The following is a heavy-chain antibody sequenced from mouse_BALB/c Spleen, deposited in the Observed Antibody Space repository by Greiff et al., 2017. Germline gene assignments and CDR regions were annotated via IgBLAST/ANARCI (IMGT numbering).Heavy chain of an antibody. Sequence: EVKVVESGGGLVKPGGSLKLSCAASGFTFSDYYMYWVRQTPEKRLEWVATISDGGSYTYYPDSVKGRFTISRDNAKNNLYLQMSSLKSEDTAMYYCARAYEFAYWGQGTLVTVSA. D-gene: IGHD2-10*02. J-gene: IGHJ3*01. CDR3: ARAYEFAY. CDR2: ISDGGSYT. V-gene: IGHV5-4*02. CDR1: GFTFSDYY.